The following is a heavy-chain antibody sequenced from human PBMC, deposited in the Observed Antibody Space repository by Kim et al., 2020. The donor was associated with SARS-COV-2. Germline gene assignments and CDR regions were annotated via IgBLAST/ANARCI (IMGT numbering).Heavy chain of an antibody. CDR1: GFTFSSYG. J-gene: IGHJ6*01. V-gene: IGHV3-33*08. D-gene: IGHD3-16*01. Sequence: GGSLRLSCAASGFTFSSYGMHWVRQAPGKGLEWVAVIWYDGSNKNYADSVKGRFTISRDNSKNTLYLQMNSLRAEDTAVYYCARDRSPLGGMDVWGQGTTVTVSS. CDR2: IWYDGSNK. CDR3: ARDRSPLGGMDV.